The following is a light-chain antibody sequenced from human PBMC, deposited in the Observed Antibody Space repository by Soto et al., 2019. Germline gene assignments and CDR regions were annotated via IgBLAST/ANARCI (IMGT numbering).Light chain of an antibody. J-gene: IGLJ1*01. CDR2: SDN. CDR3: AAWDDSLNGFYV. V-gene: IGLV1-44*01. CDR1: SSNIGSNT. Sequence: QSVLTQPPSASGTPGQRVTISCSGSSSNIGSNTVNWYQQFPGTAPKLLIYSDNQRPSGVPDRFSGSKSGTSASLAISGLQYEDEADYYCAAWDDSLNGFYVFGTGTKLTGL.